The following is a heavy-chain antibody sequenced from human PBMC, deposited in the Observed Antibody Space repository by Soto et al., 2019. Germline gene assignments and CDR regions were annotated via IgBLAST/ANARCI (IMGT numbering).Heavy chain of an antibody. CDR3: AATYSGSYYAVDY. Sequence: VQLVESGGGVVQPGRSLRLSCAASGFTFSNYGMHWVRQAPGKGLEWVAVISDDGSNKYYADSVKGRFTISRDNSKTTLWLQMNSLRPEDTAVFYCAATYSGSYYAVDYWGQGTLVTVSS. V-gene: IGHV3-30*03. D-gene: IGHD1-26*01. CDR1: GFTFSNYG. J-gene: IGHJ4*02. CDR2: ISDDGSNK.